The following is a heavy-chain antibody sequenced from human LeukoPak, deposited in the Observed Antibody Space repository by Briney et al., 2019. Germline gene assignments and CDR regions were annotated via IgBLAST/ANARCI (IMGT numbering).Heavy chain of an antibody. V-gene: IGHV4-59*01. D-gene: IGHD5-24*01. CDR1: GGSISSYY. Sequence: PSETLSLTCTVSGGSISSYYWSWIRQPPGKGLEWNGYIYYSGSTNYNPSLKSRVTISVDTSKNQFSLKLSSVTAADTAVYYCARGGDGYNYGFVFNSWGQGTLVTVSS. CDR3: ARGGDGYNYGFVFNS. CDR2: IYYSGST. J-gene: IGHJ5*01.